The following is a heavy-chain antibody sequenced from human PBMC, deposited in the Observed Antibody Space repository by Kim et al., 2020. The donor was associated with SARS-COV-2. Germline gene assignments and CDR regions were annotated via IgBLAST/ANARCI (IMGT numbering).Heavy chain of an antibody. Sequence: SETLSLTCAVYGGSFSGYYWSWIRQPPGKGLEWIGEINHSGSTNYNPSLKSRVTISVDTSKNQFSLKLSSVTAADTAVYYCARGGVGGSYYGFDYWGQGTLVTVSS. CDR1: GGSFSGYY. V-gene: IGHV4-34*01. J-gene: IGHJ4*02. CDR2: INHSGST. CDR3: ARGGVGGSYYGFDY. D-gene: IGHD1-26*01.